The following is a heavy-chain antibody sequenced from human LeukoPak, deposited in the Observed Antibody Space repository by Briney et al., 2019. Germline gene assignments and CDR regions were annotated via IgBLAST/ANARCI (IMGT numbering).Heavy chain of an antibody. Sequence: GGSLRLSCAASGFTFSTYAMMWVRQAPGKGLEWVSYASGSGGSTYYADPVKGRFTISRDNSKNTLYLQMNSLRVEDTAIYYCAKVPRSSLGYWGQGTLVTVSS. CDR1: GFTFSTYA. D-gene: IGHD3-10*01. CDR3: AKVPRSSLGY. J-gene: IGHJ4*02. V-gene: IGHV3-23*01. CDR2: ASGSGGST.